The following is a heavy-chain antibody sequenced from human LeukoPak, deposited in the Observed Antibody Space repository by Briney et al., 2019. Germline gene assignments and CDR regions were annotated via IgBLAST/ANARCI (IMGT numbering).Heavy chain of an antibody. J-gene: IGHJ4*02. CDR2: IKQDGSEK. Sequence: GGSLRLSCVASGFTFDNYWMSWVGQAPGKGREGVANIKQDGSEKYYVDSVKGRFTISRDHAKNSLYLHMNSLRAEHTAVYYCASRSSVPRTGPGWGQGPLVTVSS. CDR3: ASRSSVPRTGPG. V-gene: IGHV3-7*01. D-gene: IGHD6-6*01. CDR1: GFTFDNYW.